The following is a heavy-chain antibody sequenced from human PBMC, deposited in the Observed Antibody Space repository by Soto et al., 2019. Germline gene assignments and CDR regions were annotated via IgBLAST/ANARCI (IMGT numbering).Heavy chain of an antibody. D-gene: IGHD6-6*01. Sequence: GSLRLSCAASGFSFSSYGMHWVRQAPGRGLEWVTVISNDGNRKYYGESVKGRFSVSRDNDKDTLYLQMNGLRPEDTGVYYCAKDRRQLSALDMWGQGTTVTVSS. CDR1: GFSFSSYG. CDR3: AKDRRQLSALDM. CDR2: ISNDGNRK. J-gene: IGHJ3*02. V-gene: IGHV3-30*18.